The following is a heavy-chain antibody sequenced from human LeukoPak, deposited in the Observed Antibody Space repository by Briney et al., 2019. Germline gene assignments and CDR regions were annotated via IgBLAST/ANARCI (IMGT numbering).Heavy chain of an antibody. D-gene: IGHD3-22*01. CDR2: INPSGGST. Sequence: ASVTVSCKASGYTFTSYYMHWVRQAPGQGLEWMGIINPSGGSTSYAQKFQGRVTMTRDTSTSTVYMELSSLRSEDTSVYYCARAHPPYYYDSSGDKFDYWGQGTLVTVSS. V-gene: IGHV1-46*01. CDR3: ARAHPPYYYDSSGDKFDY. CDR1: GYTFTSYY. J-gene: IGHJ4*02.